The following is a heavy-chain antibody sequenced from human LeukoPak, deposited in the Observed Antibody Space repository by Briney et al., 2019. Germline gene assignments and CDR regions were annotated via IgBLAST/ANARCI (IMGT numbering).Heavy chain of an antibody. Sequence: GGSLRLSCAASGFTFSGYGMHWVRQAPGKGLEWVALLWFDGSNEYYADSVKGRFTISRDNSKNTLYLQMNSLRAEDTAVYYCAKGTYYYDFDYWGQGTLVTVSS. CDR2: LWFDGSNE. CDR1: GFTFSGYG. D-gene: IGHD3-10*01. V-gene: IGHV3-33*06. J-gene: IGHJ4*02. CDR3: AKGTYYYDFDY.